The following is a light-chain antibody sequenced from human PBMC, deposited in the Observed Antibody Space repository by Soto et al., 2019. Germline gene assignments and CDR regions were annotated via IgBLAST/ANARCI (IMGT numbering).Light chain of an antibody. V-gene: IGKV1-12*01. CDR3: KQSKSFPLT. J-gene: IGKJ4*01. CDR1: QVIDNW. Sequence: IPMTQSPSSVSASVGDSVTSTCLASQVIDNWLAWYQQKPAKAPKVLIYSVSSLQSGVPSRFSGSRFGTNFTLTITGLQPEDFATYYCKQSKSFPLTFGGGTKVDIK. CDR2: SVS.